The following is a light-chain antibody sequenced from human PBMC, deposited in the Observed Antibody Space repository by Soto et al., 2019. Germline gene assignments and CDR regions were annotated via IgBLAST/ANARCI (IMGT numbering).Light chain of an antibody. CDR2: TIS. J-gene: IGKJ2*01. V-gene: IGKV1-39*01. CDR3: QQSYSIPYT. Sequence: DVQMTQSPSSLSASVGDRVIITCRASQTISSSLNWYRQKPGKAPDLLIYTISNLQSGVPSRFSGSGSGTDFTLTISSLQPEDFATYYCQQSYSIPYTFGQGTKLEIK. CDR1: QTISSS.